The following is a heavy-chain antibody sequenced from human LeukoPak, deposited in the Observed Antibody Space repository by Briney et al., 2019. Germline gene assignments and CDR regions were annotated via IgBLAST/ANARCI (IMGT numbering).Heavy chain of an antibody. V-gene: IGHV1-2*03. J-gene: IGHJ3*02. CDR3: ARISGYSYGWHDAFDI. CDR1: GYTFTGYY. Sequence: LGASVKVSCKASGYTFTGYYMHWVRQAPGQGLEWMGWINPNSGGTNYAQKFQGRVTMTRDTSISTAYMELSRLRSDDTAVYYCARISGYSYGWHDAFDIWGQGTMVTVSS. CDR2: INPNSGGT. D-gene: IGHD5-18*01.